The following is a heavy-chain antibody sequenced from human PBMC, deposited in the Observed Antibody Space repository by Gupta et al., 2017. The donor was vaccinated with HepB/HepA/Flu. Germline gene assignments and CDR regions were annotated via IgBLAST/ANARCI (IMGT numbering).Heavy chain of an antibody. CDR1: GASFSGYY. D-gene: IGHD3-10*01. V-gene: IGHV4-34*01. CDR3: ARVRGLNYYGSGSYLSTYYYYGMDV. Sequence: VQLQQWGAGLLKPSETLSLTCSVYGASFSGYYWSWIRQPPGKGLEWIGEINHSGSTNYNPALKSRVTISVDTSKNQFSLKLSSVTAADTAVYYCARVRGLNYYGSGSYLSTYYYYGMDVWGQGTTVTVSS. CDR2: INHSGST. J-gene: IGHJ6*02.